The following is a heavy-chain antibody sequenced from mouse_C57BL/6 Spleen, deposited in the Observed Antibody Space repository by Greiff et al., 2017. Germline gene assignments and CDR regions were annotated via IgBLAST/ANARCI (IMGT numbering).Heavy chain of an antibody. D-gene: IGHD1-1*01. V-gene: IGHV1-64*01. CDR2: IHPNSGST. Sequence: VQLQQPGAELVKPGASVKLSCKASGYTFTSYWMHWVKQRPGQGLEWIGMIHPNSGSTNYNEKFKSKATLTVDKTSSTAYMQLSSLTSEDSAVYYCAHYYGSSYAMDYWGQGTSVTVSS. CDR3: AHYYGSSYAMDY. J-gene: IGHJ4*01. CDR1: GYTFTSYW.